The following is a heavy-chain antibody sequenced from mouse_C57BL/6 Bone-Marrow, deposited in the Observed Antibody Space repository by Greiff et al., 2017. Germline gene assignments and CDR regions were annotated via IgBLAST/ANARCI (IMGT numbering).Heavy chain of an antibody. Sequence: VQLQQPGAELVKPGASVKLSCKASGSTFTSYWMQWVKQRPGQGLEWIGEIDPSDSYANYHQKFKGKATLTVDTASSTAYMQLSSLTSEDSAVYYCARSNYDYWGQGTTLTVSS. CDR2: IDPSDSYA. D-gene: IGHD2-5*01. V-gene: IGHV1-50*01. J-gene: IGHJ2*01. CDR3: ARSNYDY. CDR1: GSTFTSYW.